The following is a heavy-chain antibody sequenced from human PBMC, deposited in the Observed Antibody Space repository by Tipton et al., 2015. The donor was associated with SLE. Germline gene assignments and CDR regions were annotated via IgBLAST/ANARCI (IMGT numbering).Heavy chain of an antibody. D-gene: IGHD1-26*01. Sequence: TLSLTCTVSGGSIITYYWSWVRQPAGQGLEWIGRIYHTGRTKYNPSLESRVTTSVDTSKNQFSRKLTSVTAADTAVYFCARGFGSYVAFHIWRPGAMVTVSS. V-gene: IGHV4-4*07. J-gene: IGHJ3*02. CDR2: IYHTGRT. CDR1: GGSIITYY. CDR3: ARGFGSYVAFHI.